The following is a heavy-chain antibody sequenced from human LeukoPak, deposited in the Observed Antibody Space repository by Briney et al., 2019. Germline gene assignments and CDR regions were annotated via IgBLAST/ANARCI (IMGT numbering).Heavy chain of an antibody. J-gene: IGHJ5*02. Sequence: GGSLRLSCAASGFTFSSYWMSWVRQAAGKGLEWVANIKQDGSEKYYVDSVTGRFTISRDNAKNSLYLQMNSLRAEDTAVYYCARDDCSSISCYHNWFDPWGQGTLVTVSS. CDR1: GFTFSSYW. CDR2: IKQDGSEK. D-gene: IGHD2-2*01. V-gene: IGHV3-7*01. CDR3: ARDDCSSISCYHNWFDP.